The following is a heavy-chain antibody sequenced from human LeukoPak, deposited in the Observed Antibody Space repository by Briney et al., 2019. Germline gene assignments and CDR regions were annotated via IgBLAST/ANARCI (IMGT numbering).Heavy chain of an antibody. CDR3: AAGSSGWYPLDY. CDR1: GFTFSSYA. CDR2: ISYDGSNK. J-gene: IGHJ4*02. V-gene: IGHV3-30*14. D-gene: IGHD6-19*01. Sequence: GGSLRLPCAASGFTFSSYAMHWVRQAPGKGLEWVAVISYDGSNKYYADSVKGRFTISRDNSKNTLYLQMNSLRAEDTAVYHCAAGSSGWYPLDYWGQGTLVTVSS.